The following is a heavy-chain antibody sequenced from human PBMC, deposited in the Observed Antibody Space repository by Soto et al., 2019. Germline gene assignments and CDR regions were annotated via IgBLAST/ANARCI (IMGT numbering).Heavy chain of an antibody. V-gene: IGHV3-30-3*01. J-gene: IGHJ6*02. CDR1: GFTFSSYA. CDR2: ISYDGSNK. CDR3: ARALSGMDV. Sequence: QVQLVESGGGVVQPGRSLRLSWAASGFTFSSYAMHWVRQARGKGLEWVAVISYDGSNKYYADSVKGRFTTSRDNSENTLYLQMNSLRAEDTAVYYCARALSGMDVWGQGATVTVSS.